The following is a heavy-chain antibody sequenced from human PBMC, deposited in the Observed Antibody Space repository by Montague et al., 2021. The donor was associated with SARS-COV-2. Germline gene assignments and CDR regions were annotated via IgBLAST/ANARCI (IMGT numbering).Heavy chain of an antibody. D-gene: IGHD3-22*01. Sequence: SETLSLTCTVSGGSISSYYWSWIRRPPGKGLEWIGYIYYSGSTNYNPSXXSRVTISVDTSKNQFSLKLSSVTAADTAVYYCAREVRYYYDSSGPGAFDIWGQGTMVTVSS. CDR1: GGSISSYY. J-gene: IGHJ3*02. CDR3: AREVRYYYDSSGPGAFDI. CDR2: IYYSGST. V-gene: IGHV4-59*01.